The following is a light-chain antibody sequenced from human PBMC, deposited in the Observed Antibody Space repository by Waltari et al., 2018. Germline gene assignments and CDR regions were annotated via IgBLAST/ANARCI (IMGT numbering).Light chain of an antibody. Sequence: DIVMTQSPDSLAVSLGERATTNCKSTQSIMYSSNNQNFLAWYQKKPGHPPKLLIYWASTRQSGVPDRFTGSWSGTDFTLTISSLQAEDVAVYYCQQYFVTPFTFGPGTRVEIK. J-gene: IGKJ3*01. CDR3: QQYFVTPFT. V-gene: IGKV4-1*01. CDR1: QSIMYSSNNQNF. CDR2: WAS.